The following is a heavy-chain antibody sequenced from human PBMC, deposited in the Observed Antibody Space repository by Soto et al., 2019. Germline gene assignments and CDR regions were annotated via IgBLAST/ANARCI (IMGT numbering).Heavy chain of an antibody. CDR1: GASVSTGY. Sequence: PSETLSLTCTVSGASVSTGYWSWIRQPPGKGLEWIGFMYYSGSFNYNPSLTSRVTISVDTSKNQFSLKLTSVTAADTAVYYCARPTLIAVASIDYWGQGTLVTVSS. D-gene: IGHD6-19*01. J-gene: IGHJ4*02. CDR3: ARPTLIAVASIDY. V-gene: IGHV4-59*02. CDR2: MYYSGSF.